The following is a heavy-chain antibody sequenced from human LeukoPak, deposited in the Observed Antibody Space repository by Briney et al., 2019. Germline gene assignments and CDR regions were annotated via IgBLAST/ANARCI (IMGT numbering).Heavy chain of an antibody. CDR3: ARDCGGDCYPWDAFDI. D-gene: IGHD2-21*02. Sequence: SETLSLTCTVSGGSISSSSYYWGWIRQPPRKGLEWIGSIYYSGSTYYNPSLKSRVTISVDKSKNQFSLKLSSVTAADTAVYYCARDCGGDCYPWDAFDIWGQGTMVTVSS. CDR2: IYYSGST. V-gene: IGHV4-39*07. CDR1: GGSISSSSYY. J-gene: IGHJ3*02.